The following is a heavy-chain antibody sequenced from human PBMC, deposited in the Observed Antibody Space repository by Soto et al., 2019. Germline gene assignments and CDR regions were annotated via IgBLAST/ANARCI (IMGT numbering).Heavy chain of an antibody. CDR3: ARSRGGWYDD. J-gene: IGHJ4*02. CDR2: ITSNGDTT. V-gene: IGHV3-64*02. Sequence: GGSLRLSCAASGFTFSSYAMHWVRQAPGKGLEYVSAITSNGDTTYYADSVKGRFTISRDNSKNTLYLQMGSLRAEDMAVYYCARSRGGWYDDWGLGTLVTVSS. CDR1: GFTFSSYA. D-gene: IGHD6-19*01.